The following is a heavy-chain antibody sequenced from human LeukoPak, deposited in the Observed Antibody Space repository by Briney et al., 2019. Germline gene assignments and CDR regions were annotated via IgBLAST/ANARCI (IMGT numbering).Heavy chain of an antibody. CDR1: GFTFSTYW. CDR3: ARDAGSGSLFDY. V-gene: IGHV3-7*05. Sequence: GGSLRLSCVASGFTFSTYWMSWVRQAPGKGLEWVANIKKDGSEKYYVDSVKGRFTISRDNAKNSLYLQMNSLRAEDTAMYYCARDAGSGSLFDYWGQGTLVTVSS. D-gene: IGHD3-10*01. CDR2: IKKDGSEK. J-gene: IGHJ4*02.